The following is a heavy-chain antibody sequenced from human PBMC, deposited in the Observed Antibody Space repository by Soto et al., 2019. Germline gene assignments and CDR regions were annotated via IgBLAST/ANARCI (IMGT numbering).Heavy chain of an antibody. J-gene: IGHJ4*02. V-gene: IGHV1-18*01. CDR1: GYTFTSYG. CDR3: ARYYDYIWGSYRLDY. Sequence: ASVKVSCKASGYTFTSYGISWVRQAPGQGLEWMGWISAYNGNTNYAQKLQGRVTMTTDTSTSTAYMELRSLRSDDTAVYYCARYYDYIWGSYRLDYWGQGTLVTVSS. D-gene: IGHD3-16*02. CDR2: ISAYNGNT.